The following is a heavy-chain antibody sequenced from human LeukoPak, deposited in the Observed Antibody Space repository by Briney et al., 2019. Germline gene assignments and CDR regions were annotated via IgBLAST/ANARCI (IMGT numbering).Heavy chain of an antibody. D-gene: IGHD4-17*01. V-gene: IGHV4-38-2*02. CDR3: ARPLGGDGDYFAY. J-gene: IGHJ4*02. Sequence: KSSETLSLTCTVSGYSITSAYYWGWIQQPPGKGLEWIGSFFLKGSTYYNPSLKSRVTISVDTSKNQFSLKLSSVTAADTAVYYCARPLGGDGDYFAYWGQGTLVTVSS. CDR1: GYSITSAYY. CDR2: FFLKGST.